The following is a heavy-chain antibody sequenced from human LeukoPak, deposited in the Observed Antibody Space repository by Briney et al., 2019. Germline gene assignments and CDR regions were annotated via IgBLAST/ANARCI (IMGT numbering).Heavy chain of an antibody. Sequence: ASVKVSCKASGYTFTSYAMHWVRQAPGQRLEWMGWINAGNGNTKYSQKFQGRVTMTTDTSTSTAYMELRSLRSDDTAVYYCARDPYSSSWYSNPNFDYWGQGTLVTVSS. CDR1: GYTFTSYA. CDR2: INAGNGNT. V-gene: IGHV1-3*01. CDR3: ARDPYSSSWYSNPNFDY. D-gene: IGHD6-13*01. J-gene: IGHJ4*02.